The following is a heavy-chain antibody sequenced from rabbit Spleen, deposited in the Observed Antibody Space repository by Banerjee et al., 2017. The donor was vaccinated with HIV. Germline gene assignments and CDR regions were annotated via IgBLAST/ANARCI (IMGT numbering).Heavy chain of an antibody. Sequence: QSLEESGGGLVQPEGSLALTCKASGFSFSSSDYICWVRQAPGKGLEWIGYIDPVFGITYYANWVNGRFSISRENAQNTVFLQMTSLTAADTATYFCARDGAGGSYFALWGQGTLVTVS. CDR3: ARDGAGGSYFAL. CDR1: GFSFSSSDY. CDR2: IDPVFGIT. D-gene: IGHD8-1*01. V-gene: IGHV1S40*01. J-gene: IGHJ3*01.